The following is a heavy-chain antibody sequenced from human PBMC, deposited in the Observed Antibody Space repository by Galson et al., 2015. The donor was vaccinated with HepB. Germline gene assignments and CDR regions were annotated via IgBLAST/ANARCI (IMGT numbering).Heavy chain of an antibody. V-gene: IGHV4-34*01. CDR2: INHSGST. CDR3: ARALRDGTSGMFYFDS. Sequence: TLSLTCAVYAGSFNNYYWTWLRQIPEKGLEWIGEINHSGSTNYNPSLTSRVTLSRDTSTNHFSLTLSSLTAADTAVYFCARALRDGTSGMFYFDSWGQGNTVIVSS. CDR1: AGSFNNYY. J-gene: IGHJ4*02. D-gene: IGHD3-10*01.